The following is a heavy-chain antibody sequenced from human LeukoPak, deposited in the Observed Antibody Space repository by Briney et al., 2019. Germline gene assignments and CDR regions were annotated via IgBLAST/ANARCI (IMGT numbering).Heavy chain of an antibody. CDR1: GGSISSYY. CDR2: IYTSGST. CDR3: ARDPIVVVPAALTDYYYYGMDV. J-gene: IGHJ6*02. Sequence: SETLSLTCTVSGGSISSYYWGWIRQPAGKGPEWIGRIYTSGSTNYSPSLKSRVTMSVDTSKNQFSLKLSSVAAADTAVYYCARDPIVVVPAALTDYYYYGMDVWGQGTTVTVSS. D-gene: IGHD2-2*01. V-gene: IGHV4-4*07.